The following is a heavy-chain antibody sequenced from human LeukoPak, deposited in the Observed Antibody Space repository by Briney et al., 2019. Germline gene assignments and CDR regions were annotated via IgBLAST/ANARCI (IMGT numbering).Heavy chain of an antibody. D-gene: IGHD3-9*01. CDR1: GFTVTTNY. Sequence: GGSLRLSCPASGFTVTTNYMTWVRQAPGKGLEWVSVIRIDGSTSYADSVKGRFTISRDNAKNSLYLQMNSLRAEDTAVYYCARFGLTGPTEDYYYYGMDVWGQGTTVTVSS. V-gene: IGHV3-66*01. J-gene: IGHJ6*02. CDR2: IRIDGST. CDR3: ARFGLTGPTEDYYYYGMDV.